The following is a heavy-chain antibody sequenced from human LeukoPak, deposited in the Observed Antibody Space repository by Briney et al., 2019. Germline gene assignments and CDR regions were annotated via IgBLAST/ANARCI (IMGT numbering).Heavy chain of an antibody. Sequence: PGGSLRLSCAASGFTFSSYWMSWVRQAPGKGLEWVANIKRDGSEKYYVDSVKGRFTISRDNAKNSLYLQMNSLRAEDTAVYYCAKPIVVVTANGPFDYWGQGTLVTVSS. J-gene: IGHJ4*02. V-gene: IGHV3-7*03. CDR3: AKPIVVVTANGPFDY. D-gene: IGHD2-21*02. CDR1: GFTFSSYW. CDR2: IKRDGSEK.